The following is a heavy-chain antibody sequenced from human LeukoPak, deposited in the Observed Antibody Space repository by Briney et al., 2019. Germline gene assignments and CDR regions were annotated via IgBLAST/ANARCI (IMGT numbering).Heavy chain of an antibody. J-gene: IGHJ4*02. CDR1: RFTFSSYG. CDR3: ARRFDS. CDR2: ISSSGINM. Sequence: GGSLRLSCAASRFTFSSYGMAWVRQAPGKGLEWVSQISSSGINMYYADSVKGRFTISRDNDKNSLYLQMNSLRAEDTAVYYCARRFDSWGQGTLVTVSS. V-gene: IGHV3-48*04.